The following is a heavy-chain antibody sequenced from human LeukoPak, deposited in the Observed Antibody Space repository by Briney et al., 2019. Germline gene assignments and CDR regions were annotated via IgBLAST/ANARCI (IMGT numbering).Heavy chain of an antibody. J-gene: IGHJ6*02. CDR1: GFTFSSYA. CDR3: AEGGDYGYYYYGMDV. CDR2: ISYDGSNK. D-gene: IGHD4-17*01. V-gene: IGHV3-30-3*01. Sequence: TGGSLRLSCAASGFTFSSYAMHWVRQAPGKGLEWVAVISYDGSNKYYADSVKGRFTISRDNPKNTLYLQMNSLRAEDTAVCYCAEGGDYGYYYYGMDVWGQGTTVTVSS.